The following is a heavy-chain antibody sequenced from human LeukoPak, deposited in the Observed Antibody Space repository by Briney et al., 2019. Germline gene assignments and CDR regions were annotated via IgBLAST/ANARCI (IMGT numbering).Heavy chain of an antibody. CDR2: IYTSGST. J-gene: IGHJ4*02. CDR3: ARVNKYQLLFDY. D-gene: IGHD2-2*01. Sequence: SETLSLTCTVSGGSISSDNYYWSWIRQPAGKGLERIGRIYTSGSTNYNPSLKSRVTISVDTSKNQFSLKLSSVTAADTAVYYCARVNKYQLLFDYWGQGTLVTVSS. CDR1: GGSISSDNYY. V-gene: IGHV4-61*02.